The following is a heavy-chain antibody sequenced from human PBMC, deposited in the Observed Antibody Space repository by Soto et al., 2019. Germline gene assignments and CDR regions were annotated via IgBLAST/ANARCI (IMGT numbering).Heavy chain of an antibody. CDR1: GGSISSGGYS. J-gene: IGHJ5*02. CDR2: IYHSGST. V-gene: IGHV4-30-2*01. CDR3: ARERDSSSVNWFDP. D-gene: IGHD6-6*01. Sequence: QLQLQESGSGLVKPSQTLSLTCAVSGGSISSGGYSWSWIRQPPGKGLEWIGYIYHSGSTYYNPSLKSRVIISVDRSKNQFSLKLSSVTAADTAVYYCARERDSSSVNWFDPWGQGTLVTVSS.